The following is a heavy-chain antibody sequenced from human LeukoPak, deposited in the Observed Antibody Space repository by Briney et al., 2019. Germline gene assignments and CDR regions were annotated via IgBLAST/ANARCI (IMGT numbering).Heavy chain of an antibody. V-gene: IGHV3-30*15. J-gene: IGHJ4*02. D-gene: IGHD6-19*01. CDR1: GFTLRNYA. CDR3: AREQGGSGWSGFDY. Sequence: PGGSLRLSCAPSIGFTLRNYAIHWVRQAPGKGLEWVAVISIDGSRQHHADFLVGRFTISRDNSKNTVSLQMSSLRTEDTAVYFCAREQGGSGWSGFDYWGQGTLVTVSS. CDR2: ISIDGSRQ.